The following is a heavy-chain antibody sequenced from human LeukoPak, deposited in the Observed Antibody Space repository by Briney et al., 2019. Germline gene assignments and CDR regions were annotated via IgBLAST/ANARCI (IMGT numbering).Heavy chain of an antibody. CDR1: GYTLTELP. J-gene: IGHJ4*02. V-gene: IGHV1-24*01. D-gene: IGHD1-26*01. Sequence: GASVKVSCKVSGYTLTELPIHWGRQAPGKGLEWMGGFDPDDGETVYAQMFQGRVTMTEDTSSDTASMELSSLRSEDTAVYYCATGTSGSYYVGIVRPIDYWGQGTLVTVSS. CDR3: ATGTSGSYYVGIVRPIDY. CDR2: FDPDDGET.